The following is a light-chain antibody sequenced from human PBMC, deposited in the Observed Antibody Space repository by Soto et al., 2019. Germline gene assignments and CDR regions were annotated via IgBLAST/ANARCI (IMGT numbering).Light chain of an antibody. CDR1: QSISSY. J-gene: IGKJ5*01. Sequence: VQMTQSTSSQSASVGDRVTITCRASQSISSYLNWYQQKPGKAPKLLIYAASSLQSGVPSRFSGSGSGTDFTLTISSLEPEDSAVYYCQQRHRWPITFGQGTRLEIK. CDR2: AAS. CDR3: QQRHRWPIT. V-gene: IGKV1-39*01.